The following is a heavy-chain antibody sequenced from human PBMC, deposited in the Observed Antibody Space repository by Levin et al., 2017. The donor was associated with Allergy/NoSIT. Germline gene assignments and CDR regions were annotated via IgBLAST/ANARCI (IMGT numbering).Heavy chain of an antibody. J-gene: IGHJ4*02. Sequence: GGSLRLSCAASGFTFSSYAMSWVRQAPGKGLEWVSAISGSGGSTYYADSVKGRFTISRDNSKNTLYLQMNSLRAEDTAVYYCAKSTTVTTNPGALDYWGQGTLVTVSS. V-gene: IGHV3-23*01. CDR3: AKSTTVTTNPGALDY. D-gene: IGHD4-17*01. CDR1: GFTFSSYA. CDR2: ISGSGGST.